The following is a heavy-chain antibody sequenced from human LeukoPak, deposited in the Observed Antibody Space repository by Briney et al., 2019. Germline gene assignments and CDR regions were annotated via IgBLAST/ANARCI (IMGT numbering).Heavy chain of an antibody. D-gene: IGHD3-16*01. CDR3: ARGDLLFDY. Sequence: RGSLTLSCAASGFTFSSYSMNWVRQAPGKGLEWVSSISSSSSHIYYADSVKGRFTISRDNARNSLYLQMNSLRAEDTAVYYCARGDLLFDYWGQGTLVTVSS. CDR2: ISSSSSHI. CDR1: GFTFSSYS. J-gene: IGHJ4*02. V-gene: IGHV3-21*01.